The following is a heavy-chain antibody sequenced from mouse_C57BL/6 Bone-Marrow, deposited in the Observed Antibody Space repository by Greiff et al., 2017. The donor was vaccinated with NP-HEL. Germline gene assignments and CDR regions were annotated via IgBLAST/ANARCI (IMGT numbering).Heavy chain of an antibody. Sequence: VKLMESGPELVKPGASVKISCKASGYAFSSSWMNWVKQRPGKGLEWIGRIYPGDGDTNYNGKFTGKATLTADKSSSTAYMQLSSLTSEDSAVYFCARYYYGSSSSDYGGQGTTLTVSS. CDR3: ARYYYGSSSSDY. CDR2: IYPGDGDT. D-gene: IGHD1-1*01. J-gene: IGHJ2*01. CDR1: GYAFSSSW. V-gene: IGHV1-82*01.